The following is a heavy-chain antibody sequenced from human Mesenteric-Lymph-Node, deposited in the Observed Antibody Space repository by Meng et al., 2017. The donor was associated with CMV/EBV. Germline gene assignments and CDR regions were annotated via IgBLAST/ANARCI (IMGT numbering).Heavy chain of an antibody. CDR3: AREDYDFWSGWG. CDR1: GFTFSSYW. CDR2: IKQDGSEK. D-gene: IGHD3-3*01. J-gene: IGHJ4*02. V-gene: IGHV3-7*01. Sequence: GESLKISCAASGFTFSSYWMSWVRQAPGKGLEWVANIKQDGSEKYYVDSVKGRFTISRDNAKNSLYLQMNSLRAEDTAVYYCAREDYDFWSGWGWGQGTLVTVSS.